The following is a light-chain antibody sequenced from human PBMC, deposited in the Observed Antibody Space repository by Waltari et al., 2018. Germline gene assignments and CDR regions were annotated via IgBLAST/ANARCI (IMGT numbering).Light chain of an antibody. V-gene: IGKV1-9*01. CDR2: AAS. Sequence: DIQFTQSPSFLSASVGDGVTITCRASQGISSSFAWYQQKTGKAPELLIYAASTLQRGVPSRFSGSGSGTEFTLTISSLQPEDFATYYCQQHNSYPLTFGPGTKVDVK. J-gene: IGKJ3*01. CDR1: QGISSS. CDR3: QQHNSYPLT.